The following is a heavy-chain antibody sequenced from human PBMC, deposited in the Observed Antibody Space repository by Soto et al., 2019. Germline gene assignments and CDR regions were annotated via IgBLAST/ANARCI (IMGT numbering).Heavy chain of an antibody. V-gene: IGHV1-18*01. CDR1: GYTFTNYA. CDR2: ISAYNGNT. J-gene: IGHJ4*02. D-gene: IGHD6-19*01. CDR3: ARDLAVAGQFDC. Sequence: QVQLVQSGAEVKKPGASVKVSCKASGYTFTNYAFRWVRQAPGQGLEWMGWISAYNGNTNYPQKLQGRVTMTTDTSTSTAYMELRSLRSDDTAVYYGARDLAVAGQFDCCGQGTLVTISP.